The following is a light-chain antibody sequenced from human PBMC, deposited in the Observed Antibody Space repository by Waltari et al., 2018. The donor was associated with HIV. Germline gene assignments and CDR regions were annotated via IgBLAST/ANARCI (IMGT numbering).Light chain of an antibody. CDR1: RSPVGSYSL. CDR2: EVN. Sequence: QSALTQPASVSGSPGQSVTISCTGTRSPVGSYSLVSWYQQHPGKAPKLMIYEVNKRPSGVSNRFSGSKSGNTASLTISGLQAEDEADFYCCSYAGSSTLVFGGGTKLTVL. CDR3: CSYAGSSTLV. V-gene: IGLV2-23*02. J-gene: IGLJ3*02.